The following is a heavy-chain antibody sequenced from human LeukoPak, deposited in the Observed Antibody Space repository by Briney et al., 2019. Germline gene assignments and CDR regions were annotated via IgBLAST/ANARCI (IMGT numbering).Heavy chain of an antibody. J-gene: IGHJ4*02. D-gene: IGHD6-19*01. V-gene: IGHV6-1*01. Sequence: SQTLSLTCAISGDSVSSNSAAWNWIRQSPSRGLEWLGRTYYRSKWYNDYAVSVKSRITINPDTSKNQFSLQLNSVTPEDTAVYYCAREGGSIAVAGSDLAIVEVWGQGTLVTVSS. CDR2: TYYRSKWYN. CDR1: GDSVSSNSAA. CDR3: AREGGSIAVAGSDLAIVEV.